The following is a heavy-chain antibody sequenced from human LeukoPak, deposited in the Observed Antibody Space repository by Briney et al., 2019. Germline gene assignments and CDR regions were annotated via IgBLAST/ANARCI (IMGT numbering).Heavy chain of an antibody. CDR3: ARGSLRYFDWLSPYYFDY. V-gene: IGHV4-59*01. CDR1: GGSISSYY. J-gene: IGHJ4*02. D-gene: IGHD3-9*01. CDR2: IYYSGST. Sequence: PSETLSLTCTVSGGSISSYYWSWIRQPPGKGLEWIGYIYYSGSTNYNPSLKSRVTISVDTSKNQFSLKLSSVTAADTAVYYCARGSLRYFDWLSPYYFDYWGQGTLVTVSS.